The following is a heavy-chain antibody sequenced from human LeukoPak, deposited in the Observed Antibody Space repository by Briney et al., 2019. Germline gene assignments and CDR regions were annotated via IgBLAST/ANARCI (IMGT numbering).Heavy chain of an antibody. D-gene: IGHD3-9*01. J-gene: IGHJ4*02. CDR2: INWNGGST. CDR3: AGGSYYDILTGYYEKLFDY. CDR1: GFTFDDYG. Sequence: GGPLRLSCAASGFTFDDYGMSWVRQAPGKGLEWFSGINWNGGSTGYADSVKGRFTISRDNAKNSLYLQMNSLRAEDTALYYCAGGSYYDILTGYYEKLFDYWGQGTLVTVSS. V-gene: IGHV3-20*04.